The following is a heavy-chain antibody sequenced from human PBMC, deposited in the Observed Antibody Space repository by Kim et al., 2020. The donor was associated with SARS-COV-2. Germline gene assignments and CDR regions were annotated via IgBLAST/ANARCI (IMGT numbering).Heavy chain of an antibody. CDR1: GGSISSYY. CDR2: IYYSGST. Sequence: SETLSLTCTVSGGSISSYYWIWIRQPPGKGLEWIGYIYYSGSTNYNPSLKSRVTISVDTSKNQFSLKLSSVTVADTAVYYCARHKSSGSYYFDYWGQGTL. V-gene: IGHV4-59*08. CDR3: ARHKSSGSYYFDY. J-gene: IGHJ4*02. D-gene: IGHD1-26*01.